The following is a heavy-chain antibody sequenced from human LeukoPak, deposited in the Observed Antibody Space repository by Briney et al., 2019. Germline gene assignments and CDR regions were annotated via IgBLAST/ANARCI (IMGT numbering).Heavy chain of an antibody. D-gene: IGHD3-3*01. J-gene: IGHJ5*02. CDR1: GFTFSSYG. Sequence: GGSLRLSCAASGFTFSSYGMHWVRQAPGKGLEWVAVISYDGSNKYYADSVKGRFTISRDNSKNTLYLQMNSLRAEDTAVYYCASSRYDFQNWFDPWGQGTLVTVSS. CDR2: ISYDGSNK. CDR3: ASSRYDFQNWFDP. V-gene: IGHV3-30*03.